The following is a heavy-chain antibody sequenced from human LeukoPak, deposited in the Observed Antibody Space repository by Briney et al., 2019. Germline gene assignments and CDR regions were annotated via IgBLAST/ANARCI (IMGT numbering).Heavy chain of an antibody. J-gene: IGHJ4*02. CDR2: INIDGRTT. Sequence: GGSLRLSCAASGFTFSDYRMYWVRQPPGKGLVWASYINIDGRTTKYADSVRGRFTISRDNAKNTLYLQMNSLRAEDTAVYYCARALGSPLDYWGQGTLVTVSS. V-gene: IGHV3-74*03. D-gene: IGHD1-26*01. CDR3: ARALGSPLDY. CDR1: GFTFSDYR.